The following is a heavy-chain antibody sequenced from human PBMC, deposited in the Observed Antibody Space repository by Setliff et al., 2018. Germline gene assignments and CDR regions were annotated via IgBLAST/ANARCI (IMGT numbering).Heavy chain of an antibody. CDR1: GFTFSDYN. CDR2: ISDSSTYM. V-gene: IGHV3-21*01. D-gene: IGHD2-15*01. Sequence: GGSLRLSCAASGFTFSDYNMHWVRQSPGKGLEWVSSISDSSTYMHYVDSLKGRFTISRDNSRNSLYLQMNSLRPEDTAVYYCARERRFCIGSGCYSGNYYYYMDVWGKGTTVTVSS. CDR3: ARERRFCIGSGCYSGNYYYYMDV. J-gene: IGHJ6*03.